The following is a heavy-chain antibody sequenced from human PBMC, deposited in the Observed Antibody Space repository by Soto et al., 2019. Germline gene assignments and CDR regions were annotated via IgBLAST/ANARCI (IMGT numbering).Heavy chain of an antibody. V-gene: IGHV3-30-3*01. CDR3: AREGPSNFDY. D-gene: IGHD4-4*01. Sequence: GGSLRLSCAASGFTFSSYAMHWVRQAPGKGLEWVAVISYDGSNKYYADSVKGRFTISRDNSKNTLYLQMNSLRAEDTAVYYCAREGPSNFDYWGQGTLVTVSS. CDR1: GFTFSSYA. CDR2: ISYDGSNK. J-gene: IGHJ4*02.